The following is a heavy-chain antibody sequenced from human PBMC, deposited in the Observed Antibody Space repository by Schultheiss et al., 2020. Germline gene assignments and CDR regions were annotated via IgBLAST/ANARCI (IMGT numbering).Heavy chain of an antibody. V-gene: IGHV3-30-3*01. J-gene: IGHJ3*01. Sequence: GGSPRLSCAASGFTFSSYAMHWVRQAPGKGLEWVAVISYDGSNKYYADSVKGRFTISRDNSKNTLYLQMNSLRAEDTAVYYCAKDLFRGDDLWGQGTMVTVSS. CDR1: GFTFSSYA. CDR2: ISYDGSNK. D-gene: IGHD3-16*01. CDR3: AKDLFRGDDL.